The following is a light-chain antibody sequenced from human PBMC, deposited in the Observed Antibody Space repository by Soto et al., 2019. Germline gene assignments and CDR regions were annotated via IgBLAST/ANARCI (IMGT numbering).Light chain of an antibody. J-gene: IGKJ4*02. V-gene: IGKV3D-20*02. CDR3: QQHNNWPART. Sequence: EIVLTQSPGTLSLSPGERATLSCRASQSVGTYLAWYQQKPGQAPRLLIYGASSRATGIPDRFSGSGSGTDVHLTISRTEPADFAVYDCQQHNNWPARTLGGGTKVDIK. CDR1: QSVGTY. CDR2: GAS.